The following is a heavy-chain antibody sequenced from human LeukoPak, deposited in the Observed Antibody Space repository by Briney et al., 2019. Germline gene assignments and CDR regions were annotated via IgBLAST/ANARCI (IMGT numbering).Heavy chain of an antibody. CDR2: IKQDGSEK. J-gene: IGHJ4*02. D-gene: IGHD6-19*01. Sequence: GGSLRLSCAASGFTFSRHWMSWVRQAPGKWLEWVANIKQDGSEKYYVDSVKGRFTISRDNSKNTLYLQMNSLRAEDTAVYYCARAGSSQWLVDLFDFWGQGTLVTVSS. CDR1: GFTFSRHW. V-gene: IGHV3-7*01. CDR3: ARAGSSQWLVDLFDF.